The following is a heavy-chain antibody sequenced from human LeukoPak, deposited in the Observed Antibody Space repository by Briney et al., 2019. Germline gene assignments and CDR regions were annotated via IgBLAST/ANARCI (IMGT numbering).Heavy chain of an antibody. Sequence: SETLSLTCTVSGGSISNYYWSWIRQPARKGLEWIGRIYRSGSTNYNPSLKSRVTMSVDTSKNQFSLKLSSVTAADTAVYYCAREYGDFDYWGQGTLVTVSS. CDR1: GGSISNYY. D-gene: IGHD4-17*01. CDR3: AREYGDFDY. V-gene: IGHV4-4*07. J-gene: IGHJ4*02. CDR2: IYRSGST.